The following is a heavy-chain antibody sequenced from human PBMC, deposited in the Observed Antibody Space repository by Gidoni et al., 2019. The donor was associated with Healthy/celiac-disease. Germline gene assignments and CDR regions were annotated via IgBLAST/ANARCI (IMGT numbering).Heavy chain of an antibody. J-gene: IGHJ4*02. V-gene: IGHV4-38-2*01. Sequence: QVQLQESGPGLVKPSEPLSLTCAVSGYSISSGYYWGWIRQPPGKGLEWIGSIYHSGSTYYNPSLKSRVTISVDTSKNQFSLKLSSVTAADTAVYYCARGYSSGWYSVSFYYFDYWGQGTLVTVSS. CDR3: ARGYSSGWYSVSFYYFDY. D-gene: IGHD6-19*01. CDR2: IYHSGST. CDR1: GYSISSGYY.